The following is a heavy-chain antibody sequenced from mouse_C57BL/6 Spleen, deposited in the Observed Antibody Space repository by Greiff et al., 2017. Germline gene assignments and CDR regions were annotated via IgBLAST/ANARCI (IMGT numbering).Heavy chain of an antibody. CDR3: ARGDERSDPYYAMDY. V-gene: IGHV3-6*01. D-gene: IGHD1-1*01. CDR2: ISYDGSN. Sequence: EVHLVESGPGLVKPSQSLSLTCSVTGYSITSGYYWNWIRQFPGNKLEWMGYISYDGSNNYNPSLKNRISITRDTSKNQFFLKLNSVTTEDTATYYCARGDERSDPYYAMDYWCQGTSVTVSS. CDR1: GYSITSGYY. J-gene: IGHJ4*01.